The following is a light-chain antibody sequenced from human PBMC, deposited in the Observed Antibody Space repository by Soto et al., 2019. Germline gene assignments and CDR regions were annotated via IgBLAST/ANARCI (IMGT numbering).Light chain of an antibody. CDR3: QQYNHYWT. V-gene: IGKV1-5*01. CDR2: DAS. Sequence: DIQMTQSPSTLSASVGDRVTNTCRASQSISSWLAWYQQKPGKAPKVLIYDASSLESGVPSRFSGSGSGTEFSLTISSLQPDDFATYYCQQYNHYWTFGQGTKVDIK. CDR1: QSISSW. J-gene: IGKJ1*01.